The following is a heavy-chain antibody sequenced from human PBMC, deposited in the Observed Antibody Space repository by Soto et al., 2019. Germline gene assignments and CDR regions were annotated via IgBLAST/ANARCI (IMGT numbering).Heavy chain of an antibody. D-gene: IGHD3-16*01. CDR2: ISGTTGHA. Sequence: EVQILESGGGLVQPGGSLRLSCAASGFPFSNYAMAWVRQAPGKGLEWVSAISGTTGHAFYADSVKDRFTISRDNSENTLYLQMDSLRAEDTAVYHCARAPSEYIWGSYLRYYEYWGQGTLVTVSS. J-gene: IGHJ4*02. CDR3: ARAPSEYIWGSYLRYYEY. CDR1: GFPFSNYA. V-gene: IGHV3-23*01.